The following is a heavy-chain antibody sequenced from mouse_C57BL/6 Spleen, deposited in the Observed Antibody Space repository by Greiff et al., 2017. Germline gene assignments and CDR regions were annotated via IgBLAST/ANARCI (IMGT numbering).Heavy chain of an antibody. CDR1: GFTFSSYT. Sequence: EVKLVESGGGLVKPGGSLKLSCAASGFTFSSYTMSWVRQTPETRLEWVATISGGGGNTYYPDSVKGRFTISRDNAKNTLYLQMSSLRSEDTALYYCARRFITTVVGYYAMDYWGQGTSVTVSS. J-gene: IGHJ4*01. CDR2: ISGGGGNT. CDR3: ARRFITTVVGYYAMDY. V-gene: IGHV5-9*01. D-gene: IGHD1-1*01.